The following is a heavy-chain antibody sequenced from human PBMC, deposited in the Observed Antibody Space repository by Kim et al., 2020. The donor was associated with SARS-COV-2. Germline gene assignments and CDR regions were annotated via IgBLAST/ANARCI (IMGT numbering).Heavy chain of an antibody. J-gene: IGHJ5*02. Sequence: TNYAQKFQGRVTMTRDTSISTAYMELSRLRSDDTAMYYCARASSLYWFDPWGQGTLVTVSS. V-gene: IGHV1-2*02. CDR3: ARASSLYWFDP. CDR2: T.